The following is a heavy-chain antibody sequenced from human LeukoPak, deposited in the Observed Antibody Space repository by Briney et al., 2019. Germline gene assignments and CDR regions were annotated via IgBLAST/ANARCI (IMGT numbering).Heavy chain of an antibody. Sequence: SETLSLTCTVSGYSISSGYYWGWIRQPPGKGLEWIGSIYHSGSTYYNPSLKSRVTISVDTSKNQFSLKLSSVTAADTAVYYCARDRHSSSMTYFDYWGQGTLATVSS. CDR2: IYHSGST. CDR1: GYSISSGYY. V-gene: IGHV4-38-2*02. D-gene: IGHD6-6*01. J-gene: IGHJ4*02. CDR3: ARDRHSSSMTYFDY.